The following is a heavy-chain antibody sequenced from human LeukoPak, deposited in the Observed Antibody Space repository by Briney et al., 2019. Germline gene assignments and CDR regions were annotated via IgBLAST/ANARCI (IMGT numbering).Heavy chain of an antibody. J-gene: IGHJ4*02. V-gene: IGHV4-39*07. CDR2: IYYSGST. CDR3: ASAPDYDSSGYSKSFDY. CDR1: GGSISSSSYY. D-gene: IGHD3-22*01. Sequence: SETLPLTCTVSGGSISSSSYYWGWIRQPPGKGLEWIGSIYYSGSTNYNPSLKSRVTISVDTSKNQFSLKLSSVTAADTAVYYCASAPDYDSSGYSKSFDYWGQGTLVTVSS.